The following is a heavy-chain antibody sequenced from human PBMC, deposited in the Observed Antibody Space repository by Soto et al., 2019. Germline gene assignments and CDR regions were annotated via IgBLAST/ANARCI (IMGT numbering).Heavy chain of an antibody. CDR3: AKLGAYVGATTEVKGYYFDY. V-gene: IGHV3-23*01. D-gene: IGHD1-26*01. Sequence: EVQLLESGGGLVQPGGSLRLSCAASGFTFSSYAMSGVRQAPGKGLEWVSTISGSGGSTYYADSVKGRFTISRDNSKNTLYLQMNSLRAEDTAVYYCAKLGAYVGATTEVKGYYFDYWGQGTLVTVS. CDR2: ISGSGGST. CDR1: GFTFSSYA. J-gene: IGHJ4*02.